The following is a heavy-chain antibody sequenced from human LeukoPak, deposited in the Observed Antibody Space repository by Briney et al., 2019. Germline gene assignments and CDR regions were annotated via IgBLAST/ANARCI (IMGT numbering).Heavy chain of an antibody. J-gene: IGHJ4*02. CDR2: IYYSGST. V-gene: IGHV4-59*01. D-gene: IGHD6-13*01. CDR3: ARTPGSIAAARGFDY. CDR1: GGSISSYY. Sequence: PSETLSLTCTVSGGSISSYYWSWIRQPPGKGLEWIGYIYYSGSTNYNPSLKSRVTISVDTSKNQFSLKLSSVTAADTAVYYCARTPGSIAAARGFDYWGQGTLVTVSS.